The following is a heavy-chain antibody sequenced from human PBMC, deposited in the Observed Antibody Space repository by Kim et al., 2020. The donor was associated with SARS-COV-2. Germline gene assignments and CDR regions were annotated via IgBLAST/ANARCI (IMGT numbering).Heavy chain of an antibody. D-gene: IGHD5-12*01. J-gene: IGHJ4*02. V-gene: IGHV4-59*01. Sequence: SETLSLTCTVSGGSISSYYWSWIRQPPGKGLEWIGYIYYSGSTNYNPSLKSRVTISVDTSKNQFSLKLSSVTAADTAVYYCARVSVATIEYYFDYWGQGTLVTVCS. CDR1: GGSISSYY. CDR2: IYYSGST. CDR3: ARVSVATIEYYFDY.